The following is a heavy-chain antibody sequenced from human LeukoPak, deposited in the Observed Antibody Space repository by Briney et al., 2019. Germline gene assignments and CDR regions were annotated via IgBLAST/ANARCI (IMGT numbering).Heavy chain of an antibody. D-gene: IGHD5-12*01. CDR3: ARDRSGFYSIDQ. CDR2: ISNDGNSK. Sequence: GMSLRLSCAASGFTLSENNVHWVRQAPGKGLEWVALISNDGNSKDYADSVKGRFTLSGDNSKTTVYLQMNSLRAEDTAVYYCARDRSGFYSIDQWGQGTLVTVSP. J-gene: IGHJ4*02. CDR1: GFTLSENN. V-gene: IGHV3-30-3*01.